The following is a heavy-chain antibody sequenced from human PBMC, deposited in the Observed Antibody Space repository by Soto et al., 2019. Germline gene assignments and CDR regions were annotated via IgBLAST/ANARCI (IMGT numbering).Heavy chain of an antibody. D-gene: IGHD2-15*01. CDR2: ISSSSTYI. V-gene: IGHV3-21*01. Sequence: EVQLAESGGGLVKPGGSLILSCAASGFTFSTYSMNWVRQAPGKGLEWVSSISSSSTYIYYADSVKGRCTISRDNAKNSLYLQMNSLRAEDTAVYYCARAEGGRLDYWGQGTLVTVSS. J-gene: IGHJ4*02. CDR1: GFTFSTYS. CDR3: ARAEGGRLDY.